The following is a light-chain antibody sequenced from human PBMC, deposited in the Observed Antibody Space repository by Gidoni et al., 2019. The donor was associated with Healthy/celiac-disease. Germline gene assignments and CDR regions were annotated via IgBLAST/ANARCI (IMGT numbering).Light chain of an antibody. Sequence: EIVMTQSPATLSVSPGERATLSCSASQRVSSNLAWYQQKPGQAPRLLIYGASTRATGIPARFSGSGSGTEFTFTISSLHSEDFAVYYCQHYNLWPPSYSFGQGTQLEIK. CDR2: GAS. V-gene: IGKV3-15*01. CDR3: QHYNLWPPSYS. J-gene: IGKJ2*03. CDR1: QRVSSN.